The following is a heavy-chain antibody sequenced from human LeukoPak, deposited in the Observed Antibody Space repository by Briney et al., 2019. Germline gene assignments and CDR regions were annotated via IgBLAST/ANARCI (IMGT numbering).Heavy chain of an antibody. CDR3: AKGTVRSCSGPSCYPLDS. CDR1: GFTFSSYA. CDR2: VTDTGGNT. D-gene: IGHD2-15*01. Sequence: GGSLRLSCAASGFTFSSYAMTWVRQAPVKGLEWLSVVTDTGGNTYHADSVKGRFTISGDNSKNTVYLEMNSLRVEDTAVYYCAKGTVRSCSGPSCYPLDSWGLGTLVTVSS. J-gene: IGHJ4*02. V-gene: IGHV3-23*01.